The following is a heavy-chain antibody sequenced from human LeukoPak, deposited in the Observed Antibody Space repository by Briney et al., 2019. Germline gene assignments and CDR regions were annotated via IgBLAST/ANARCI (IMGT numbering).Heavy chain of an antibody. D-gene: IGHD6-19*01. V-gene: IGHV3-53*01. CDR2: IYSGGST. CDR1: GFTVSSNY. J-gene: IGHJ4*02. CDR3: AKEAGYSSGYSIDY. Sequence: GGSLRLSCAASGFTVSSNYMSWVRQAPGKGLEWVSVIYSGGSTYYADSVKGRFTISRDNSKNTLYLQMNSLRAEDTAVYYCAKEAGYSSGYSIDYWGQGTLVTVSS.